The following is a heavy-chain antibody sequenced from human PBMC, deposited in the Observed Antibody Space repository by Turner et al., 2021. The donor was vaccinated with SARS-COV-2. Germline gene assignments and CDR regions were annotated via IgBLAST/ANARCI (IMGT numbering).Heavy chain of an antibody. CDR3: ARGDDPRKSGVV. CDR1: GGSLSGYY. Sequence: QGQLQQWGAGPLKPSETLSLICAVNGGSLSGYYWTWIRQPQGKGLEWIGEVNPYGTTYYNPALKSRVSMSVDTSKNQFSLKLNSVTAADTAFYYCARGDDPRKSGVVWGQGTLVTVSS. J-gene: IGHJ4*02. CDR2: VNPYGTT. V-gene: IGHV4-34*01. D-gene: IGHD3-3*01.